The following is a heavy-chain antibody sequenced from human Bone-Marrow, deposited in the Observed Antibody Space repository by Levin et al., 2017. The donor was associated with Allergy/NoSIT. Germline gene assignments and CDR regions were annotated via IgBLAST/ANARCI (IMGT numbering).Heavy chain of an antibody. Sequence: SETLSLTCTVSGGSISRSPYYWVWIRQPPGKGLEWIGSIYYIGTTYYNPSLKTRVTISVDTSKNQFSLKLTSVTAADTALYFCARGDDSPARFYMDVWGKGTTVTVSS. J-gene: IGHJ6*03. CDR3: ARGDDSPARFYMDV. CDR2: IYYIGTT. CDR1: GGSISRSPYY. D-gene: IGHD5-24*01. V-gene: IGHV4-39*07.